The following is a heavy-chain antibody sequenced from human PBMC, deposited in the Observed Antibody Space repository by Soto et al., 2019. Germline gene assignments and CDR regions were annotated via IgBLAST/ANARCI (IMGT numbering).Heavy chain of an antibody. D-gene: IGHD2-8*01. Sequence: EVQLVESGGGLVKPGGSLRLSCAGSGFTFSSSTMTWFRQAPGKGLEWVSSISSSSSYIYQPDSLKGRFTISRDNAKNSVFLQMSSLRAEDTAVYYCARVLGEVYATWGQGTLVTVSS. V-gene: IGHV3-21*01. CDR3: ARVLGEVYAT. J-gene: IGHJ5*02. CDR2: ISSSSSYI. CDR1: GFTFSSST.